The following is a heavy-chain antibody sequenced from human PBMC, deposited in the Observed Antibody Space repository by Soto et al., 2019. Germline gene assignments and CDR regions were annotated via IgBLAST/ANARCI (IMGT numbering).Heavy chain of an antibody. Sequence: SQTLSLTCAISGDSVASNSSAWNWTRQSPSRGLEWLGRTYYRSKWYNDYAVSVKSRITINPDTSKNQFSLQLNSVTPEDTAVYYCARSLVQYYYHCYRLDVSGQGSSVPVS. CDR1: GDSVASNSSA. CDR2: TYYRSKWYN. J-gene: IGHJ6*02. D-gene: IGHD1-1*01. V-gene: IGHV6-1*01. CDR3: ARSLVQYYYHCYRLDV.